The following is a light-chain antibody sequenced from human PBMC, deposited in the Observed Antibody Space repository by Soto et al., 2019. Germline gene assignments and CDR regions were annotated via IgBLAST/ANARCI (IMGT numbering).Light chain of an antibody. V-gene: IGKV3-15*01. CDR1: QSVSSK. Sequence: EIVMTQSPATLSVSPGERATLSCRASQSVSSKVAWYQQKPGQAPRLLIYGASTRATGIPARFSGRGSGTEFTLTISSLQSEDFAVYSCHQYHNWTFGQGTKVDNK. J-gene: IGKJ1*01. CDR3: HQYHNWT. CDR2: GAS.